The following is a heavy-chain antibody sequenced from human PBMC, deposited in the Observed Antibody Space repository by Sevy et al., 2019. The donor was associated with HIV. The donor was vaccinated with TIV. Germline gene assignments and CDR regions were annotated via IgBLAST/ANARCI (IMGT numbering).Heavy chain of an antibody. CDR3: ARGPDILTGFWFDP. V-gene: IGHV1-2*02. Sequence: ASVKVSCKASGYTFTGYYMHWVRQAPGQGLEWMGWINPNSGGTNYAQKFQGRVTMTRDTSISTDYMELSRLRSDETAGYYCARGPDILTGFWFDPWGQGTLVTVSS. CDR2: INPNSGGT. D-gene: IGHD3-9*01. CDR1: GYTFTGYY. J-gene: IGHJ5*02.